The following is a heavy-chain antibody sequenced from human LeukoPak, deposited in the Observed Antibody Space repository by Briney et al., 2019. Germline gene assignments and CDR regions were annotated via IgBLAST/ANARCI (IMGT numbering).Heavy chain of an antibody. CDR3: ASGAKITIFGVVTDNGMDV. V-gene: IGHV1-18*01. J-gene: IGHJ6*02. Sequence: ASVKVSRKASGYTFPSYGISGVRQPRGRGLEGMGWNSAYYGNKNYAQKLRGRLTMHTATSTSTAYMQRRSLRSDDTAVYYCASGAKITIFGVVTDNGMDVWGQGTTVTVSS. D-gene: IGHD3-3*01. CDR2: NSAYYGNK. CDR1: GYTFPSYG.